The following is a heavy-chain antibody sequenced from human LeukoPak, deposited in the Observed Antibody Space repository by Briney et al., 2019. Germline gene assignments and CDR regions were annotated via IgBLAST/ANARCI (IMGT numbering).Heavy chain of an antibody. V-gene: IGHV3-23*01. CDR1: GFTFSSYI. Sequence: GGSLRLSCTASGFTFSSYIMTWVRQAPGKGLKWVSTITTGDGNTYYADSVKGRFTVSRDDSKNTLYLQMNSLRAEDTAVYYCAKVVRTASIAAGTDYWGQGTLVTVSS. D-gene: IGHD3-10*01. CDR2: ITTGDGNT. J-gene: IGHJ4*02. CDR3: AKVVRTASIAAGTDY.